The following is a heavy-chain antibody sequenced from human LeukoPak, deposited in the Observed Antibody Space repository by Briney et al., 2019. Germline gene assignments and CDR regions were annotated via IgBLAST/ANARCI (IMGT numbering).Heavy chain of an antibody. Sequence: SEPLSLTCTVSGGSVSSGSYYWSWIRQPPGKGLEWIGYIYYSGSTNYNPSLKSRVTISVDTSKNQFSLKLSSVTAADTAVYYCARGDFIYDYVWGSYRYRVFFDYWGQGTLVTVSS. V-gene: IGHV4-61*01. CDR2: IYYSGST. CDR1: GGSVSSGSYY. CDR3: ARGDFIYDYVWGSYRYRVFFDY. J-gene: IGHJ4*02. D-gene: IGHD3-16*02.